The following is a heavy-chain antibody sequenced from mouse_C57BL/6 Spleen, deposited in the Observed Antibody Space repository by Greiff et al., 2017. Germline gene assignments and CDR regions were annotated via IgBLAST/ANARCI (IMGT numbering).Heavy chain of an antibody. CDR3: ASRGDYFYFDY. CDR2: IDPSDSYT. Sequence: QVQLQQPGAELVMPGASVKLSCKASGYTFTSYWMHWVKQRPGQGLEWIGEIDPSDSYTNYNQKFKGKSTLTVDKSSSTAYMQLSSLTSEDSAVYYCASRGDYFYFDYWGQGTTLTVSS. CDR1: GYTFTSYW. D-gene: IGHD1-1*01. J-gene: IGHJ2*01. V-gene: IGHV1-69*01.